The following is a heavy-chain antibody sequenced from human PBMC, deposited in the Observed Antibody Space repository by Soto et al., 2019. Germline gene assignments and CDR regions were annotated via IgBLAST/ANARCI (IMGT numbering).Heavy chain of an antibody. CDR3: ARGRAVAGNDY. Sequence: GGSLRLSCAASGFTFSDYYMSWIRQAPGKGLEWVSYISSSSSYTNYADSVKGRFTISRDDAKNSLYLQMNSLRAEDTAVYYCARGRAVAGNDYWGPGTLVTVSS. CDR2: ISSSSSYT. D-gene: IGHD6-19*01. V-gene: IGHV3-11*06. CDR1: GFTFSDYY. J-gene: IGHJ4*02.